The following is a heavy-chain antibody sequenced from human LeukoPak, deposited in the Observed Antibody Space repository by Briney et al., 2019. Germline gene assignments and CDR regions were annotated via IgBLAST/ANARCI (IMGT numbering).Heavy chain of an antibody. D-gene: IGHD6-6*01. Sequence: PGGSLRLPCAASGFTVSSNYMSWVRQAPGKGLEWVSVIYSGGSTYYADSVKGRFTISRDNSKNTLYLQMNSLRAEDTAVYYCARMRSSSWGRRNNWFDPWGQGTLVTVSS. V-gene: IGHV3-53*01. CDR2: IYSGGST. CDR3: ARMRSSSWGRRNNWFDP. CDR1: GFTVSSNY. J-gene: IGHJ5*02.